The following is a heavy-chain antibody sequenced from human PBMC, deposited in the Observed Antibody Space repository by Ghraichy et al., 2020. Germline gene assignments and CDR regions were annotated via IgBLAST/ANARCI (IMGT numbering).Heavy chain of an antibody. D-gene: IGHD3-22*01. J-gene: IGHJ4*02. V-gene: IGHV3-48*04. CDR2: ISRSSSTI. CDR1: GFSFSSYS. CDR3: ARTNYYDTSGYYVNYFDY. Sequence: LSLTCAASGFSFSSYSMNWVRQAPGKGLEWVSYISRSSSTIYYADSVKGRFTISRDNAKNSLYLQMNSLRAEDTAVFYCARTNYYDTSGYYVNYFDYWGQGTLVTVSS.